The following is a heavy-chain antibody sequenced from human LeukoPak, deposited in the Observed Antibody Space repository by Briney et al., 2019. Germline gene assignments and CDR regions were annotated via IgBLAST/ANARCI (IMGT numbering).Heavy chain of an antibody. CDR1: GFTFSTYW. Sequence: GGSLRLSCVASGFTFSTYWMSWVRQAPGKGLEWVANLKYDGSDKYYVDSVKGRFTISRDNAKNTLYLQMNSLRAEDTAVYYCVREGDGSGYYSISLVYWGQGTLVSVSS. V-gene: IGHV3-7*01. CDR3: VREGDGSGYYSISLVY. J-gene: IGHJ4*02. CDR2: LKYDGSDK. D-gene: IGHD3-22*01.